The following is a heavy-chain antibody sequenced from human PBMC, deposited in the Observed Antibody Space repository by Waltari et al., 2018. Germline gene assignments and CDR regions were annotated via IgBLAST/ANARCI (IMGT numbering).Heavy chain of an antibody. D-gene: IGHD6-19*01. V-gene: IGHV4-34*01. Sequence: QVQLQQWGAGLLKPSETLSLTCAVYGGSFIGYYWSWIRQPPGKGLEWIGEINHSGSTNYNPSLKSRVTISVDTSKNQFSLKLSSVTAADTAVYYCARHGYSSGWYYFDYWGQGTLVTVSS. CDR2: INHSGST. CDR1: GGSFIGYY. CDR3: ARHGYSSGWYYFDY. J-gene: IGHJ4*02.